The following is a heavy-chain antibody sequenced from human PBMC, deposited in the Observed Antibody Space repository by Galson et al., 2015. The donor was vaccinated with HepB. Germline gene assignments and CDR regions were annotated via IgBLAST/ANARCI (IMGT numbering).Heavy chain of an antibody. D-gene: IGHD3-10*01. V-gene: IGHV3-48*04. Sequence: SLRLSCAASGFTFSSYSMNWVRQAPGKGLEWVPYIRSSSSTIYYADSVKGRFTISRDNAKNSLYLQMNSLRAEDTAVYYCARDRGGSGSYLSYYYDMDVWGQGTTVTVSS. CDR1: GFTFSSYS. CDR3: ARDRGGSGSYLSYYYDMDV. CDR2: IRSSSSTI. J-gene: IGHJ6*02.